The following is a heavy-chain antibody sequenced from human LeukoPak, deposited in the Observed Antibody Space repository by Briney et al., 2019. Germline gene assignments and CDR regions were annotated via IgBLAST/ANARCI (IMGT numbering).Heavy chain of an antibody. V-gene: IGHV4-34*01. J-gene: IGHJ4*02. CDR1: GVSFSGYY. D-gene: IGHD1-26*01. CDR2: IYHSGST. Sequence: SETLSLTCAVYGVSFSGYYWSWIRQPPGKGLEWIGYIYHSGSTYYNPSLKSRVTISVDRSKNQFSLKLSSVTAADTAVYYCAGGVGLKDWGQGTLVTVSS. CDR3: AGGVGLKD.